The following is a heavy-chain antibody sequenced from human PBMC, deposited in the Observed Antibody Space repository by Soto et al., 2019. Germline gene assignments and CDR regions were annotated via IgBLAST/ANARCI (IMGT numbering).Heavy chain of an antibody. CDR2: INHSGST. CDR1: GGSFSGYY. D-gene: IGHD3-22*01. Sequence: QVQLQQWGAGLLKPSETLSLTCAVYGGSFSGYYWSWIRQPPGKGLEWIGEINHSGSTNYNPSLKSRVTISVDTSKNQFSLTLSSVTAADTAVYYCARPYYYDSSGYVIWGQGTLVTVSS. CDR3: ARPYYYDSSGYVI. J-gene: IGHJ4*02. V-gene: IGHV4-34*01.